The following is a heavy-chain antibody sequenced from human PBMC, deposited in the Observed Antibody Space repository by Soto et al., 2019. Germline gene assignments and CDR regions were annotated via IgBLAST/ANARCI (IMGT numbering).Heavy chain of an antibody. CDR2: IAVGSGNT. Sequence: SVKVSCKASGFTFKSSTVQWVRQARGQRLEWIGWIAVGSGNTKYAQLFQDRVAITRDLSTSTAYMELSSLRSEDTAVYYCAARHCGGGSCYSHEDAFESWGQGTMVTVS. J-gene: IGHJ3*02. CDR1: GFTFKSST. D-gene: IGHD2-15*01. CDR3: AARHCGGGSCYSHEDAFES. V-gene: IGHV1-58*01.